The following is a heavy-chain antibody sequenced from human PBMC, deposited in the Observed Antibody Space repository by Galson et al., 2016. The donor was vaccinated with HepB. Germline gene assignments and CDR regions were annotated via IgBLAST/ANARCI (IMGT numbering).Heavy chain of an antibody. CDR2: IIPFFGTT. V-gene: IGHV1-69*06. CDR1: GGSFSNYP. J-gene: IGHJ6*02. CDR3: AKYSGSPGDYGMDV. D-gene: IGHD1-26*01. Sequence: SVKVSCKASGGSFSNYPVSWVRQAPGQGLVWLGGIIPFFGTTGYAQKFQGRVTITADKSTTTGYMELSSLRSEDTAIYYCAKYSGSPGDYGMDVWGQGTTVTVSS.